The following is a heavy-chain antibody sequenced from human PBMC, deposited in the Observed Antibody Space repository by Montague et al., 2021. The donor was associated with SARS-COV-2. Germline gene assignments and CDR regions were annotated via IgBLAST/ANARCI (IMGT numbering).Heavy chain of an antibody. CDR1: GYSISSGYY. J-gene: IGHJ3*02. CDR3: ARDRTFREGYLDAFEI. V-gene: IGHV4-38-2*02. D-gene: IGHD5-24*01. CDR2: IYHSGTT. Sequence: SETLSLTCTVSGYSISSGYYWGWIRKFPGKGLEWIGSIYHSGTTYYNPSLKSRVTISVDTSKNQFSLKMYSVTAADTAQFYCARDRTFREGYLDAFEIWGQGTMVTVSS.